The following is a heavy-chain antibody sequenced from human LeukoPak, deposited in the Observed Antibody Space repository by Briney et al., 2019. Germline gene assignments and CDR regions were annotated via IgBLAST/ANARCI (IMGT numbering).Heavy chain of an antibody. J-gene: IGHJ4*02. D-gene: IGHD6-13*01. CDR3: ARVPRRVRSSSWYFDY. CDR1: GYSFSSNDVA. CDR2: TYYRSKCYD. V-gene: IGHV6-1*01. Sequence: SQTLPLTCAISGYSFSSNDVAWKWLRKSPSRDLEWLRGTYYRSKCYDDYAVSGKRRKANNPGTSNNRFSLQQNSVTPEETAVYYCARVPRRVRSSSWYFDYWGQGTLVTVSS.